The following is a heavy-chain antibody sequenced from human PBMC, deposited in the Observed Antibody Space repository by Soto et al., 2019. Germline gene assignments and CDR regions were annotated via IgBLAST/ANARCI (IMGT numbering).Heavy chain of an antibody. V-gene: IGHV4-31*03. Sequence: PSETLSLTCTVSGGSISRGGYYWSWIRQRPGKGLEWIGHVYYSGTTYSNPSLRSRIAISVDTSENHFSLKLSSLTAADTAIYFCARIDDSSGNTPFDFCGQGILVTVYS. CDR3: ARIDDSSGNTPFDF. D-gene: IGHD3-22*01. J-gene: IGHJ4*02. CDR2: VYYSGTT. CDR1: GGSISRGGYY.